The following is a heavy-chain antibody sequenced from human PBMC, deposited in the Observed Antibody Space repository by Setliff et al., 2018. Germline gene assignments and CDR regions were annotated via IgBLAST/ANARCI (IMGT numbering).Heavy chain of an antibody. CDR3: ARVALVVVIRNAFDI. CDR1: GGSISSGGYY. J-gene: IGHJ3*02. V-gene: IGHV4-31*03. Sequence: TLSLTCTVSGGSISSGGYYWSWIRQHPGKGLEWIGYIHYSGSTYYNPSLKSRVTISVDTSKNQFSLKLSSVTAADTAVYYCARVALVVVIRNAFDIWGQGTMVTVSS. D-gene: IGHD2-21*01. CDR2: IHYSGST.